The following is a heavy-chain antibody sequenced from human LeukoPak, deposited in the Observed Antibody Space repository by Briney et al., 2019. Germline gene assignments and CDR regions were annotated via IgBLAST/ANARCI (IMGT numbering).Heavy chain of an antibody. CDR2: ISWNSGSI. J-gene: IGHJ4*02. CDR1: GFTFDDYA. D-gene: IGHD4-17*01. V-gene: IGHV3-9*01. CDR3: AKDRIHYGDSWFDY. Sequence: GRSLRLSCAASGFTFDDYAMHWVRQAPGKGLEWVSGISWNSGSIGHADSVKGRFTISRDNAKNSLYLQMNSLRAEDTALYYCAKDRIHYGDSWFDYWGQGTLVTVSS.